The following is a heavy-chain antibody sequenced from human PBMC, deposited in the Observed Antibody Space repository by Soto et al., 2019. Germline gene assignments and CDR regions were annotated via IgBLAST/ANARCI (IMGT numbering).Heavy chain of an antibody. V-gene: IGHV3-23*01. CDR1: GFTFSSYA. CDR2: ISGSGGST. Sequence: GGSLRLSCAASGFTFSSYAMSWVRQAPGKGLEWVSAISGSGGSTYYADSVKGRFTISRDNSKNTLYLQMNSLRAEDTAVYYCAKASGVVVVAVEYFQHWGQGTLVTVSS. D-gene: IGHD2-15*01. CDR3: AKASGVVVVAVEYFQH. J-gene: IGHJ1*01.